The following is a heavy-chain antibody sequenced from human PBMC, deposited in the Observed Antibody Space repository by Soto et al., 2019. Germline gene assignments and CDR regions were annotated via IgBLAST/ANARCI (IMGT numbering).Heavy chain of an antibody. J-gene: IGHJ4*02. D-gene: IGHD2-15*01. CDR3: ARAILYLDY. CDR1: GFTFSSYA. V-gene: IGHV3-30-3*01. CDR2: ISYDGSNK. Sequence: GGSLRLSCAASGFTFSSYAMHWVRQAPGKGLEWVAVISYDGSNKYYADSVKGRFTISRDNSKNTLYLQMNSLRAEDTAVYYCARAILYLDYWGQGTLVTVSP.